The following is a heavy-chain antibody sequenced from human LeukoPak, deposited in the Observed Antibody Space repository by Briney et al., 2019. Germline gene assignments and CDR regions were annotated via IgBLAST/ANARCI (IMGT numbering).Heavy chain of an antibody. CDR3: ARDWRNGMDV. V-gene: IGHV3-74*01. Sequence: GGSLRLSCAASGFTLSFYWMHWVRQAPGKGLGRVSDINNAGSTTAYADSVKGRFIISRDNAKSTLYLQMNSLRDEDTAVYYCARDWRNGMDVWGQGTTVTVSS. CDR1: GFTLSFYW. J-gene: IGHJ6*02. D-gene: IGHD1-1*01. CDR2: INNAGSTT.